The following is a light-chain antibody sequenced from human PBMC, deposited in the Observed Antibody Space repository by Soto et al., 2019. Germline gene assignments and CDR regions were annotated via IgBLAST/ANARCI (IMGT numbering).Light chain of an antibody. J-gene: IGKJ4*01. CDR2: DAS. V-gene: IGKV3-11*01. CDR1: QNVGTY. CDR3: QQRSNWPLT. Sequence: EIVMTQSPATLSLSPGERASLSCRDRQNVGTYLAWYQQKPGQAPRLLIYDASSRAVGVAPRFRGSGSGTDFTLTIAYVDPEDFAVYYCQQRSNWPLTFGGGTRVEF.